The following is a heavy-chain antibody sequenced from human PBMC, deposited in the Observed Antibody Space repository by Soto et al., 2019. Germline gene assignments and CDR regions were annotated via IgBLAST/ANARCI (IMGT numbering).Heavy chain of an antibody. J-gene: IGHJ4*02. V-gene: IGHV1-45*02. CDR1: GYTFTYRY. CDR3: ATNDIVGAAQNYNFHY. CDR2: ITPFNGNT. Sequence: ASVKVSCKASGYTFTYRYLHWVRQAPGQALEWMGWITPFNGNTNYAQKFQDRVTITRDRSMSTAYMELSSLRSEGTAMYYCATNDIVGAAQNYNFHYWGQGTLVTSPQ. D-gene: IGHD1-26*01.